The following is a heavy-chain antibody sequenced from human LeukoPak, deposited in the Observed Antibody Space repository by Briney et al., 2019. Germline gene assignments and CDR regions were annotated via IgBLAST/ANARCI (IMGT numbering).Heavy chain of an antibody. D-gene: IGHD5-24*01. CDR1: GGSIGSSY. CDR3: ARGRDGYNELDY. Sequence: SETLSLTCTVSGGSIGSSYWSCIRQPPGKGLEWIGYIYYSGSTNYNPSLKSRVTISVDTSKNQFSLKLSSVTAADTAVYYCARGRDGYNELDYWGQGTLVTVSS. CDR2: IYYSGST. V-gene: IGHV4-59*01. J-gene: IGHJ4*02.